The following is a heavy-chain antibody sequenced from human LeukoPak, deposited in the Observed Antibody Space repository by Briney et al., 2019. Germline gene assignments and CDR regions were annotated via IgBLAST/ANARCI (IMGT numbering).Heavy chain of an antibody. Sequence: GESLKISCKGSGYSFTSFWIGWVRQMPGKGLGWMGIIYPGDSDNSYSPSFQGQVTISADKSISTAYLQWSSLKASDTAMYYCARQGPGYSSSWYWFFDLWGRGTLVTVSS. CDR3: ARQGPGYSSSWYWFFDL. CDR1: GYSFTSFW. V-gene: IGHV5-51*01. CDR2: IYPGDSDN. J-gene: IGHJ2*01. D-gene: IGHD6-13*01.